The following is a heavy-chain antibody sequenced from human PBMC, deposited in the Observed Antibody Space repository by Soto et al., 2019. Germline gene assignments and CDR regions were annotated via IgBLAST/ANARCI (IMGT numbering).Heavy chain of an antibody. CDR1: GFTFDDYA. Sequence: GGSLRLSCAASGFTFDDYAMHWVRQAPGKGQEWVSGISWNSGSIGYADSVKGRFTISRDNAKNSLYLQLNRLRAEDTALYYCAKTGRIAAAGTRYYYRDVWGKGTTVTDSS. D-gene: IGHD6-13*01. J-gene: IGHJ6*03. V-gene: IGHV3-9*01. CDR2: ISWNSGSI. CDR3: AKTGRIAAAGTRYYYRDV.